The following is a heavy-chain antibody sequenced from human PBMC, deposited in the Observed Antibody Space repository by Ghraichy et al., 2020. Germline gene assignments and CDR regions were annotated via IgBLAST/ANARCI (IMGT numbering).Heavy chain of an antibody. D-gene: IGHD2-2*03. CDR2: IWYDGSNK. CDR3: ARDLDLVDIVVVPAAIPWFDP. V-gene: IGHV3-33*01. CDR1: GFTFSSYG. Sequence: GGSLRLSCAASGFTFSSYGMHWVRQAPGKGLEWVAVIWYDGSNKYYADSVKGRFTISRDNSKNTLYLQMNSLRAEDTAVYYCARDLDLVDIVVVPAAIPWFDPWGQGTLVTVSS. J-gene: IGHJ5*02.